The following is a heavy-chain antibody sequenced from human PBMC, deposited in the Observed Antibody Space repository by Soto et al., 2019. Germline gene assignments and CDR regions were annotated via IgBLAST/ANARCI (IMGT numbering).Heavy chain of an antibody. Sequence: QVQLVQSGAEVKKPGASVKVSCKASGYTCTGYYMHWVLQAPGQGLELMGWINPNSGGTNYAQKFQGRVTMTRDTSISTAYMELSRLRSDDTAVYYCARENGRVEQQRVLTKGMDVWGQGTTVTGSS. J-gene: IGHJ6*02. V-gene: IGHV1-2*02. CDR2: INPNSGGT. CDR1: GYTCTGYY. CDR3: ARENGRVEQQRVLTKGMDV. D-gene: IGHD6-13*01.